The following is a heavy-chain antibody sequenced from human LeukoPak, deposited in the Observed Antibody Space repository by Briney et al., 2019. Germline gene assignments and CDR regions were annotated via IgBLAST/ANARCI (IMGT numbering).Heavy chain of an antibody. CDR1: GFTFSSYE. J-gene: IGHJ6*04. CDR3: ARVIAAAAYYYGMDV. D-gene: IGHD6-13*01. V-gene: IGHV3-48*03. CDR2: ISSSGSTI. Sequence: GGSLRLSCAASGFTFSSYEMNWVRQAPGKGLEWVSYISSSGSTIYYADSVKGRFTISRDNAKNSLYLQMNSLRAEDTAVYYCARVIAAAAYYYGMDVWGNGTTVTVSS.